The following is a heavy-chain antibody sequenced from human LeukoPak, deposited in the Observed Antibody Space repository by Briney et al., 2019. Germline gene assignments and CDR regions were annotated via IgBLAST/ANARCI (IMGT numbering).Heavy chain of an antibody. CDR3: AKNIRDQLLCGFNY. J-gene: IGHJ4*02. CDR1: GFTFEASA. D-gene: IGHD2-2*01. Sequence: SGGSLRLSCAASGFTFEASAISWVRRARGKGLECAAVITGGGESTYYADSVKGRFTISRDNSKKTLFLQVNGLRAEDTAVYFCAKNIRDQLLCGFNYWGQGIVVTVSS. CDR2: ITGGGEST. V-gene: IGHV3-23*01.